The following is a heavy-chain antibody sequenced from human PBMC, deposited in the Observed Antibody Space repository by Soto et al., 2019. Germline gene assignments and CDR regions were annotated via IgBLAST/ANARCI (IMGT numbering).Heavy chain of an antibody. CDR1: GGSISSYY. J-gene: IGHJ3*02. V-gene: IGHV4-59*12. D-gene: IGHD1-1*01. Sequence: PSETLSLTCTVSGGSISSYYWSWIRQPPGKGLDWIGYIYYSGSTNYNPSLKSRVTISVDTSKNQFSLKLSSVTAADTAVYYCANSAGTPEHNAFDIWGQGTMVTVSS. CDR3: ANSAGTPEHNAFDI. CDR2: IYYSGST.